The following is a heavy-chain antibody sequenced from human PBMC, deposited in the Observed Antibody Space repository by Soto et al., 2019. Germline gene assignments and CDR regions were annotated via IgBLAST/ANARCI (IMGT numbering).Heavy chain of an antibody. CDR3: ARSTARPTYYGMDV. V-gene: IGHV1-69*13. D-gene: IGHD6-6*01. CDR1: GGTFSSYA. J-gene: IGHJ6*02. Sequence: SVKVSCKAAGGTFSSYAISWVRQAPGQGLEWMGGIIPIFGTANYAQKFQGRVTITADESTSTAYMELSSLRSEDTAVYYCARSTARPTYYGMDVWGQGTTVTVSS. CDR2: IIPIFGTA.